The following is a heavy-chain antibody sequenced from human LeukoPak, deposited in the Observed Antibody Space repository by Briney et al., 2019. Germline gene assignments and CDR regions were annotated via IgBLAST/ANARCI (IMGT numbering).Heavy chain of an antibody. CDR3: AREITVDTAMVTGWFDP. Sequence: GASVKVSCKASGYTFTDYYMHWVRQAPGQGLEWMGWINPNSGGTNYAQKFQGRVTMTRDTSISTAYMELSRLRSDDTAVYYCAREITVDTAMVTGWFDPWGQGTPVTVSS. J-gene: IGHJ5*02. CDR1: GYTFTDYY. D-gene: IGHD5-18*01. V-gene: IGHV1-2*02. CDR2: INPNSGGT.